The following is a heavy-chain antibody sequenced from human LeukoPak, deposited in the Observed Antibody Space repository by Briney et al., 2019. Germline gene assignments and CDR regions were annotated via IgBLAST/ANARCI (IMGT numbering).Heavy chain of an antibody. CDR1: GYTFTNYA. CDR2: VNTDTGNP. J-gene: IGHJ5*02. D-gene: IGHD2-2*01. CDR3: ARTLFGDQYQLLHNWFDP. Sequence: ASVKVSCKASGYTFTNYAMNWVRQAPGQGLEWMGWVNTDTGNPTYAQGFTRRLVFSLDTSASTAYLQISSLKAEDTAVYYCARTLFGDQYQLLHNWFDPWGQGTLVTVSS. V-gene: IGHV7-4-1*02.